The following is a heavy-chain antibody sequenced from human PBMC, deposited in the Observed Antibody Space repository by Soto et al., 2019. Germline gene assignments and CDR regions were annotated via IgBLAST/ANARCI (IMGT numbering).Heavy chain of an antibody. V-gene: IGHV4-31*03. Sequence: SETLSLTCTVSGGSISSVGYCWSWIRQHPGKGLEWIGYIYYSGSTYYNPSLKSRVTISVDTSKNQFSLKLSSVTAADTAVYYCARATSRGWFDPWGQGTLVTVSS. CDR2: IYYSGST. D-gene: IGHD2-2*01. CDR1: GGSISSVGYC. J-gene: IGHJ5*02. CDR3: ARATSRGWFDP.